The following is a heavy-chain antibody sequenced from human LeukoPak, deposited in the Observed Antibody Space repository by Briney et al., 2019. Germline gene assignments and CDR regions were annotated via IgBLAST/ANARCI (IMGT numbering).Heavy chain of an antibody. J-gene: IGHJ3*02. Sequence: SETLSLTCAVYGGSFSGYYWSWIRQPPGKGLEWIGEINHSGSTNYNPSLKSRVTISVGTSKNQFSLKLSSVTAADTAVFYCAGLRQDAFDIWGQGTMVTVSS. CDR3: AGLRQDAFDI. CDR2: INHSGST. V-gene: IGHV4-34*01. CDR1: GGSFSGYY.